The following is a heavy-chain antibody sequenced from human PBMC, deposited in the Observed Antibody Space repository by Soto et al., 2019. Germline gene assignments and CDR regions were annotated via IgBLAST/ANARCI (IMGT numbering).Heavy chain of an antibody. CDR1: GFTFSSHS. V-gene: IGHV3-23*01. Sequence: EVHLLESGGGLVQPGGSLRLSCAASGFTFSSHSMTWVRQAPGKGLEWISGISNNNVDTFYAESVKGRFTISRDNSKNTVSLQMNSLRADDPARYFCINWSGYGASWGQGTLVIVSS. D-gene: IGHD5-18*01. J-gene: IGHJ4*02. CDR3: INWSGYGAS. CDR2: ISNNNVDT.